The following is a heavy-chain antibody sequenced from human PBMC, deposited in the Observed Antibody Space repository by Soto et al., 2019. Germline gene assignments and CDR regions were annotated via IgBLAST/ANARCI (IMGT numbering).Heavy chain of an antibody. V-gene: IGHV1-18*01. CDR1: GYTFTSYV. CDR2: ISAYNGNT. CDR3: ASYREQLVLYGMDV. D-gene: IGHD6-13*01. Sequence: QVQLVQSGAEVKKPGASVKVSCKASGYTFTSYVISGVQQAPGQGLEWMGWISAYNGNTNYAQKLQGRVTMTTDTSTSTAYMELRSLRSDDTAVYYCASYREQLVLYGMDVWGQGTTVTVSS. J-gene: IGHJ6*02.